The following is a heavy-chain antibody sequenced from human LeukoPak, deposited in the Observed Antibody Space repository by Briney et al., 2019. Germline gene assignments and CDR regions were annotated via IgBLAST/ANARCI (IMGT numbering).Heavy chain of an antibody. V-gene: IGHV3-33*01. CDR3: ARRADYGDYFDS. CDR2: IWDDGSNK. CDR1: GFIFSRYG. D-gene: IGHD4-17*01. Sequence: GGSLRLSCEASGFIFSRYGMHWVRQAPGKGLERVAVIWDDGSNKFYGDSVKGRFTVSRDNSKNMLYLQLNCLSAEDTAVYYCARRADYGDYFDSWGQGTLVSVSS. J-gene: IGHJ4*02.